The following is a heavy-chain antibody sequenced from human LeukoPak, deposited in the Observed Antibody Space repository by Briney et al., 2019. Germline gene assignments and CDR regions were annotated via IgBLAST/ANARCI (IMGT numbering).Heavy chain of an antibody. V-gene: IGHV4-34*01. CDR2: INHSGST. Sequence: SETLSLTCAVYGGSFSGYYWSWIRQPPGKGLEWIGEINHSGSTNYNPSLKSRVTISVDTSKNQFSLKLNSVTAADTAVYYCAGDSGSSGFYYFYYWGQGTLVTVSS. CDR1: GGSFSGYY. D-gene: IGHD3-22*01. J-gene: IGHJ4*02. CDR3: AGDSGSSGFYYFYY.